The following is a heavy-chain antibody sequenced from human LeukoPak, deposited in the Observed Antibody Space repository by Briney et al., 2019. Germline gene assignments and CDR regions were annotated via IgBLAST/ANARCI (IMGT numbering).Heavy chain of an antibody. D-gene: IGHD2-15*01. J-gene: IGHJ5*02. V-gene: IGHV4-39*02. Sequence: SETLSLTCTVSNASITDFNYYWGWIRQPAGRGLQWIGSVYYNGDSYYTPSLKIRVTVTIDTSKSHFSLRLSSVTAADTAMYYCARGGWCSGGSCYSINWFDPWGQGTLVTVSS. CDR1: NASITDFNYY. CDR2: VYYNGDS. CDR3: ARGGWCSGGSCYSINWFDP.